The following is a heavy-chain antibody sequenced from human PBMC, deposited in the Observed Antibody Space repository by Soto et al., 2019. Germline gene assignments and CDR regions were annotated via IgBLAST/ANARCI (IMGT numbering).Heavy chain of an antibody. CDR3: ARRRVVPDGMDV. V-gene: IGHV3-30-3*01. D-gene: IGHD2-2*01. J-gene: IGHJ6*02. CDR2: ISYDGSNK. CDR1: GFTFSSYA. Sequence: GGSLRLSCAASGFTFSSYAMHWVRQAPGKGLEWVAVISYDGSNKYYADSVKGRFTISRDNSKNTLYLQMNSLRAEDTAVYYCARRRVVPDGMDVWGQGTTVTVSS.